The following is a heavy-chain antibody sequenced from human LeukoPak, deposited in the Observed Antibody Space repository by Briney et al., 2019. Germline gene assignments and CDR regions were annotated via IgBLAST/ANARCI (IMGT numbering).Heavy chain of an antibody. D-gene: IGHD2-15*01. V-gene: IGHV1-18*04. Sequence: GASVKVSCKASGYTFKSYGISWGRQAPGQGLEWMGWISTYNGETNYAQKFQDRVTMTTDTSTTTAYMELRSLRSDDTAVYYCARDRYCSGGHCNWFAPWGQGTLVTVSS. J-gene: IGHJ5*02. CDR1: GYTFKSYG. CDR3: ARDRYCSGGHCNWFAP. CDR2: ISTYNGET.